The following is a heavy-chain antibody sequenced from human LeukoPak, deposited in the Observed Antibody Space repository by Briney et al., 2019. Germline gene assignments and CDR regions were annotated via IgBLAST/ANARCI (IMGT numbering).Heavy chain of an antibody. V-gene: IGHV1-2*02. CDR3: AREAASGTSCCWFDP. CDR2: INPNSGGT. D-gene: IGHD2-2*01. J-gene: IGHJ5*02. Sequence: ASVKVSCKASGYTFTGYYMHWVRQAPGQGLEWMGWINPNSGGTNYAQKFQGRVTMTRDTSISTAYMELSRLRSDDTAVYYCAREAASGTSCCWFDPWGQGTLVTVSS. CDR1: GYTFTGYY.